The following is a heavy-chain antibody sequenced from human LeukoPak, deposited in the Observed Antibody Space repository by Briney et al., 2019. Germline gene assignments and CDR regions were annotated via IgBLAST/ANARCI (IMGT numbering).Heavy chain of an antibody. CDR2: ISSDESHK. V-gene: IGHV3-30*04. D-gene: IGHD6-13*01. CDR1: GFTFSSYV. CDR3: AKSSSWPFDY. J-gene: IGHJ4*02. Sequence: GGSLRLSCVASGFTFSSYVIHWVRQAPGMGLEWVAVISSDESHKYHADSVEGRFTISRDNSKNTLYLQMNSLRAEDTAVYYCAKSSSWPFDYWGQGTLVTVSS.